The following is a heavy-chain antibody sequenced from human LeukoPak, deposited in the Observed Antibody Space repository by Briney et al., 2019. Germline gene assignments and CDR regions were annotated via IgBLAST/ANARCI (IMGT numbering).Heavy chain of an antibody. Sequence: GGSLRLSCAASGFTVSSNYMSWVRQAPGKGLEWVSVIYSGGSTYYADSVKGRFTISRDNSKNTLYLQMNSLRAKDTAVYYCARGGYYDSSGYQPFDYWGQGTLVTVSS. CDR1: GFTVSSNY. J-gene: IGHJ4*02. V-gene: IGHV3-66*01. CDR3: ARGGYYDSSGYQPFDY. CDR2: IYSGGST. D-gene: IGHD3-22*01.